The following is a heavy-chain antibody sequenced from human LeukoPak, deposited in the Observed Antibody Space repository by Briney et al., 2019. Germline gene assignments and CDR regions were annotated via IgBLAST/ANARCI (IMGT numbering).Heavy chain of an antibody. CDR1: GSSIRSYY. D-gene: IGHD6-6*01. V-gene: IGHV4-59*08. J-gene: IGHJ5*01. CDR2: IYYSGST. CDR3: ARPALEYSSSCWFDS. Sequence: SETLSLTCTVSGSSIRSYYWSWIRQPPGKGLEWIGYIYYSGSTNYNPSLKSRVTISVDTSKNQFSLKLSSVTAADTAVYYCARPALEYSSSCWFDSWGQGTLVTVSS.